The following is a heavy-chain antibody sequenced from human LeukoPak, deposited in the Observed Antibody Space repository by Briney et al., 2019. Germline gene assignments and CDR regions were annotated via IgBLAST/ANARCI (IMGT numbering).Heavy chain of an antibody. CDR3: AGERGYRVMDV. J-gene: IGHJ6*04. V-gene: IGHV4-39*07. CDR2: IYYSGST. D-gene: IGHD5-12*01. Sequence: KASETLSLTCTVSGGSISSSSYYWGWIRQPPGKGPEWIGSIYYSGSTYYNPSLKSRVTISVDTSKNQFSLKLSSVTAADTAVYYCAGERGYRVMDVWGKGTTVTVSS. CDR1: GGSISSSSYY.